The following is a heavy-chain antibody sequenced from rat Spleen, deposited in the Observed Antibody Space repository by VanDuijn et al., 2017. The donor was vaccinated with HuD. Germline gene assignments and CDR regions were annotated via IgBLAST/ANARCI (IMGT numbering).Heavy chain of an antibody. V-gene: IGHV5-17*01. CDR3: ARHPRNLDY. Sequence: EVQLVESDGGLVQPGRSLKFSCAASGFTFSDYYMAWVRQAPTKGLEWVATISHDGSSTYYRDSVKGRFTISRDNAKSTLYLQMDSLRSEDTAIYYCARHPRNLDYWGQGVMVTVSS. J-gene: IGHJ2*01. CDR2: ISHDGSST. CDR1: GFTFSDYY.